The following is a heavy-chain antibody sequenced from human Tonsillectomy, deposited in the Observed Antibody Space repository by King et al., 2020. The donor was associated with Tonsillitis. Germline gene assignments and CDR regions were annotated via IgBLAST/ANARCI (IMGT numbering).Heavy chain of an antibody. CDR2: IYDSGRT. Sequence: QLQESGPGLVKPSETLFLTCTVSGGSVSSGSYYWTWIRQPPGKGLEWIGYIYDSGRTNNNPSLKSRVTISVDTSKKFSLKLSSVTAADTAVYYCARVSAGYDAFDIWGQGTMVTVSS. D-gene: IGHD3-9*01. V-gene: IGHV4-61*01. J-gene: IGHJ3*02. CDR1: GGSVSSGSYY. CDR3: ARVSAGYDAFDI.